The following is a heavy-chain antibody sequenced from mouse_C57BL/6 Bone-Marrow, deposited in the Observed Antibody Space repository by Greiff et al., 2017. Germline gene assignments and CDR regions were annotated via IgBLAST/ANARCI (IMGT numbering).Heavy chain of an antibody. Sequence: QVQLQQSGAELVRPGTSVKMSCKASGYTFTNYWIGWAKQRPGHGLEWIGDIYPGGGYTNYNAKFKGKATLTADKSSSTAYMQFSSLTSEDSAIYYCARYYYGSSRGYYAMDYWGKGTSVTVSS. CDR1: GYTFTNYW. CDR2: IYPGGGYT. J-gene: IGHJ4*01. V-gene: IGHV1-63*01. CDR3: ARYYYGSSRGYYAMDY. D-gene: IGHD1-1*01.